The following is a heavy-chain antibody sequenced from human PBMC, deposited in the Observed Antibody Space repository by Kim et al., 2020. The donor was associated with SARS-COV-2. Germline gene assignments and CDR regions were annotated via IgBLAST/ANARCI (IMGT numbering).Heavy chain of an antibody. J-gene: IGHJ4*02. CDR3: ARSEWFGELYFDY. Sequence: YAQKFQGRVTMTRDTSTSTVYMELSSLRSEDTAVYYCARSEWFGELYFDYWGQGTLVTVSS. V-gene: IGHV1-46*01. D-gene: IGHD3-10*01.